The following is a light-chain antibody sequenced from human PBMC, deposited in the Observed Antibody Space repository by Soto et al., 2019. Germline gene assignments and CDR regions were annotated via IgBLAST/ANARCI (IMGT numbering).Light chain of an antibody. Sequence: EIVMTQSPATLSVSPGESATLSCMASQSVSNNLAWYQQKPGQAPRLLIYGASTRATGIPARFSGSGSGTEFTLTISSLQSEDFALYYWQQYNNWPRTFGQGTKVDIK. CDR1: QSVSNN. V-gene: IGKV3-15*01. J-gene: IGKJ1*01. CDR2: GAS. CDR3: QQYNNWPRT.